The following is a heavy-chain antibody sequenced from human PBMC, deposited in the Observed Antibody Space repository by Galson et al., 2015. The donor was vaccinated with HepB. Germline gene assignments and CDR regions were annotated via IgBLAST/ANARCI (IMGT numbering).Heavy chain of an antibody. Sequence: QSGAEVKQPGASVKVSCKASGYTFTGYYMHWVRQAPGQGLEWMGWINPNSGGTNYAQKFQGRVTMTRDTSISTAYMELSRLRSDDTAVYYCARVPRGTAVAGNGTRQSDYWGQGTLVTVSS. CDR3: ARVPRGTAVAGNGTRQSDY. CDR2: INPNSGGT. J-gene: IGHJ4*02. D-gene: IGHD6-19*01. V-gene: IGHV1-2*02. CDR1: GYTFTGYY.